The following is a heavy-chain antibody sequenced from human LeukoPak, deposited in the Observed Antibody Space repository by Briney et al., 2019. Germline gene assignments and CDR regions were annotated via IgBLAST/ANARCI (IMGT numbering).Heavy chain of an antibody. Sequence: PGGSLRLSCATSGFTFTDYYMTWIRQAPGKGLEWISYISVSGTTMYYADFVKGRFTLSRDNAKNSLYLQMNSLRADDTAVYYCARVGRLQYGDYVAFDYWGQGALVTVSS. J-gene: IGHJ4*02. CDR2: ISVSGTTM. V-gene: IGHV3-11*01. D-gene: IGHD4-17*01. CDR3: ARVGRLQYGDYVAFDY. CDR1: GFTFTDYY.